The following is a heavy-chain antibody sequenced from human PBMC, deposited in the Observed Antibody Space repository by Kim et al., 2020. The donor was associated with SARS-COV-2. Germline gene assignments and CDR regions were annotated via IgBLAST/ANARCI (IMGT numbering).Heavy chain of an antibody. Sequence: ASVKVSCKASGYTFTSYDINWVRQATGQGLEWMGWMNPNSGNTGDAQKFQGRVTMTRNTSISTAYMELSSLISEDTAVYYCAREPYSSSYDYWGQGTLVTVSS. V-gene: IGHV1-8*01. CDR1: GYTFTSYD. J-gene: IGHJ4*02. CDR2: MNPNSGNT. CDR3: AREPYSSSYDY. D-gene: IGHD6-13*01.